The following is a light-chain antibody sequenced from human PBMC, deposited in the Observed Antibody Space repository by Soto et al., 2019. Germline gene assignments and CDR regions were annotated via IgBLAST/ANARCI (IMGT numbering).Light chain of an antibody. CDR1: QSVSSSY. CDR3: QQYGSSPWT. J-gene: IGKJ1*01. CDR2: GAS. Sequence: EIVLTQSPGTLSLSPGERATLSCRASQSVSSSYLAWYQQKPGQAPRLLIYGASSRATGIPDRFSGSGSGTNFTLTISRLEPEGFAVDYCQQYGSSPWTFGQGTKVEIK. V-gene: IGKV3-20*01.